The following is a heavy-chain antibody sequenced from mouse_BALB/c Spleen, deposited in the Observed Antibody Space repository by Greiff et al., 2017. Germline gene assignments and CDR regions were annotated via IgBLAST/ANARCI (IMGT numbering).Heavy chain of an antibody. J-gene: IGHJ3*01. D-gene: IGHD4-1*01. Sequence: EVKLVESGTVLARPGASVKMSCKASGYTFTSYWMHWVKQRPGQGLEWIGAIYPGNSDTSYNQKFKGKAKLTAVTSTSTAYMELSSLTNEDSAVYYCTREVTLGVFAYWGQGTLVTVSA. V-gene: IGHV1-5*01. CDR1: GYTFTSYW. CDR3: TREVTLGVFAY. CDR2: IYPGNSDT.